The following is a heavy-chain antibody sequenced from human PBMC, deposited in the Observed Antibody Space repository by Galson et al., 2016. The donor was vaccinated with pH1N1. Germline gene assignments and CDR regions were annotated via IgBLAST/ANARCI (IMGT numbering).Heavy chain of an antibody. V-gene: IGHV1-69*13. D-gene: IGHD1-26*01. CDR1: GGTFNKYA. CDR2: IIPIFRTT. Sequence: SVKVSCKASGGTFNKYAISWIRQAPGQGLEWMGGIIPIFRTTKYAQRFQGRVTITADEFTSGAYMALSSSRSEDTAVYYCARWDGSTPYNQYGVDVWGQGTTVTVSS. J-gene: IGHJ6*02. CDR3: ARWDGSTPYNQYGVDV.